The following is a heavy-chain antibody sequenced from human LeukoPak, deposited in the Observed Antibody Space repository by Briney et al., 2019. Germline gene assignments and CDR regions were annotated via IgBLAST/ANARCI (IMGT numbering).Heavy chain of an antibody. CDR2: IYGSGST. D-gene: IGHD6-13*01. V-gene: IGHV4-4*07. CDR3: AREGVAAAGTPDY. CDR1: GGSISNYY. J-gene: IGHJ4*02. Sequence: PSETLSLTCTVSGGSISNYYWSWIRQPAGKGLEWIGRIYGSGSTNYNPSLKSRVIMSVDTSKNQFSLKLSSVTAADTAVYYCAREGVAAAGTPDYWGQGTLVTVSS.